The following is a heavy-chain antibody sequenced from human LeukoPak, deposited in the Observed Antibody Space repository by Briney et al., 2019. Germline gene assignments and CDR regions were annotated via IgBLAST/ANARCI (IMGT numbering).Heavy chain of an antibody. CDR1: GYSISSDYY. V-gene: IGHV4-38-2*02. J-gene: IGHJ5*02. D-gene: IGHD3-3*01. Sequence: SETLSLTCTVTGYSISSDYYWGWIRQPPGKGLEWIGSVHHSGRTYYNPSLKSRVTISADTSKNQFSLTLNSVTAADTAVYYCARDHLANLASRLFDPWGQGSLVTVSS. CDR2: VHHSGRT. CDR3: ARDHLANLASRLFDP.